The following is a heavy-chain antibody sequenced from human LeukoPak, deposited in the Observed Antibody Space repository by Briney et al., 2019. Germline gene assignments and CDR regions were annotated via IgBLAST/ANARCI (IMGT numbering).Heavy chain of an antibody. J-gene: IGHJ6*03. V-gene: IGHV3-48*01. D-gene: IGHD2-21*02. CDR2: ISSSSSTI. CDR1: GFTFSSYS. Sequence: GGSLRLSCAVSGFTFSSYSMNWVRQAPGKGLEWVSYISSSSSTIYYADSVRGRFTISRDNAKNSLFLQMNSLRAEDTAVYYCARAAVTSSYYYYYYMDVWGKGSTVTVSS. CDR3: ARAAVTSSYYYYYYMDV.